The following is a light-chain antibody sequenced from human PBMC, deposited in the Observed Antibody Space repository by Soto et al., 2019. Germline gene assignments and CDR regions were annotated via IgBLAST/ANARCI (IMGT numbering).Light chain of an antibody. CDR1: QSVSSYY. Sequence: EIVLTQSPGTLSLSPGERATLSCRASQSVSSYYLAWYQQKPGQAPRLLIYAASSRSTGIPDRFSGGGSGTELTLTISRLEPEDFKVYYCHHYETFGQGTKVDIK. CDR2: AAS. J-gene: IGKJ1*01. CDR3: HHYET. V-gene: IGKV3-20*01.